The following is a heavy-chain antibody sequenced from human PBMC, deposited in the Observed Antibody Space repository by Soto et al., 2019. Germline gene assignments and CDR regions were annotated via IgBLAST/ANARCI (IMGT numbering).Heavy chain of an antibody. V-gene: IGHV1-18*04. J-gene: IGHJ4*02. CDR3: ARVYCSSTSCYKKNEFDY. Sequence: RASVKVSCKASGYTFTSYGISWVRQAPGQGLEWMGWISAYNGNTNYAQKLQGRVTMTTDTSTSTAYMELRSLRSDDTAVYYCARVYCSSTSCYKKNEFDYWGQGTLVTVSS. CDR1: GYTFTSYG. CDR2: ISAYNGNT. D-gene: IGHD2-2*01.